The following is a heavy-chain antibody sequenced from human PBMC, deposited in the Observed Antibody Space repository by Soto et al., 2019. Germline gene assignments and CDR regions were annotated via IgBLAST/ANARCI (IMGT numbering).Heavy chain of an antibody. CDR2: MNPNIGNT. J-gene: IGHJ6*02. V-gene: IGHV1-8*01. Sequence: SVEVSCKGSGYTFTSYDINWVRQATVQGLEWMGWMNPNIGNTGYAQKFQGRVTMTRNTSISTAYMELSSLRSEDTAVYYCARGRYLNGMDVWGQGTTVTVSS. CDR1: GYTFTSYD. D-gene: IGHD2-2*02. CDR3: ARGRYLNGMDV.